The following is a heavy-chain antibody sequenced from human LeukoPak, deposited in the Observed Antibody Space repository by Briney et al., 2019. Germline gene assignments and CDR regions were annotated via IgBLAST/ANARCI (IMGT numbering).Heavy chain of an antibody. J-gene: IGHJ3*02. D-gene: IGHD2-21*02. V-gene: IGHV3-48*04. CDR3: TSHTGTGDAFRPFHI. Sequence: TGGSLRLSCAASGFTFSTHDVNWVRQAPGKGLGWVSFINSRSSTIYYADSVKGRFTISRDNAKNSLYLQMNSLRAEDTAAYYCTSHTGTGDAFRPFHIWGQGTMVTVSS. CDR2: INSRSSTI. CDR1: GFTFSTHD.